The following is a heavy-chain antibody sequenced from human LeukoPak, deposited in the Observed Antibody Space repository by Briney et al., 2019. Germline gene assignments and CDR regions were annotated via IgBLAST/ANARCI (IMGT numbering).Heavy chain of an antibody. Sequence: GASVKVSCKASGYTFTSYDINWVRQATGQGLEWMGWMNPNSGNTGYAQKFQGRVTITRNTSISTAYMELSSLRSEDTAVYYCARSIKIFGSSWYNNWFDPWGQGTLVTVSS. V-gene: IGHV1-8*03. CDR1: GYTFTSYD. D-gene: IGHD6-13*01. J-gene: IGHJ5*02. CDR2: MNPNSGNT. CDR3: ARSIKIFGSSWYNNWFDP.